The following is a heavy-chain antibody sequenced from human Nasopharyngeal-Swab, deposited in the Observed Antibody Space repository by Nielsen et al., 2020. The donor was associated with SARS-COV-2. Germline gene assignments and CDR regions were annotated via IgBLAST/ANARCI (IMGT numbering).Heavy chain of an antibody. D-gene: IGHD3-10*01. CDR1: GFTFDDYA. CDR3: AKDIIGGSSGSYYYYYYGMDV. Sequence: SLKISYAASGFTFDDYAMHWVRHAPGKGLEWVSGISWNSGSIGYADSVKGRFTISRDNAKNSLYLQMNSLRAEDTALYYCAKDIIGGSSGSYYYYYYGMDVWGQGTTVTVSS. CDR2: ISWNSGSI. J-gene: IGHJ6*02. V-gene: IGHV3-9*01.